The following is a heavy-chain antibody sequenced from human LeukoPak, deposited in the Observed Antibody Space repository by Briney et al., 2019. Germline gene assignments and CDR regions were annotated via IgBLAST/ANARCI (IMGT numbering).Heavy chain of an antibody. CDR3: ARDPFDL. CDR1: GFTLSNYW. CDR2: IKQGGSDK. J-gene: IGHJ2*01. V-gene: IGHV3-7*01. Sequence: GGSLRLSCEASGFTLSNYWMTWVRQAPGKGLEWVATIKQGGSDKFYVDSVKGRFTISGDNAKNSLFLEMNSLRVEDTAVYYCARDPFDLWGRGTRVTVSS.